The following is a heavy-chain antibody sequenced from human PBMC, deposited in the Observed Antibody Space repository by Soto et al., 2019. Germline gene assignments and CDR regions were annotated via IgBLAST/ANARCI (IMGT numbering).Heavy chain of an antibody. CDR3: AKDVGFQQLLFVFET. J-gene: IGHJ5*02. Sequence: QVQLVQSGAEVKKPGSSVRVSCNASGGTFSNFGFSWVRQAPGQGLEWMGGIIPIFASSNYAQKFQGRLTITADESTSTAYMDLSSLRSEDTAVYFCAKDVGFQQLLFVFETWGQGTLVTVSS. CDR2: IIPIFASS. D-gene: IGHD6-13*01. CDR1: GGTFSNFG. V-gene: IGHV1-69*01.